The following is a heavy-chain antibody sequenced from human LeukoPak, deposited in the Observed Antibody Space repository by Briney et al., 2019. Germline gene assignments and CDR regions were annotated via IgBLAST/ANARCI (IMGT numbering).Heavy chain of an antibody. CDR2: INSDGSST. V-gene: IGHV3-74*01. Sequence: PGGSLRLSCAASGFTFSSYWMHWVRQAPGKGLEWVSRINSDGSSTSYADSVKGRFTISRDNAKNTLYLQMNSLRAEDTAVYYCARDSIVGATPFDYWGQGTLVTVSS. CDR1: GFTFSSYW. J-gene: IGHJ4*02. CDR3: ARDSIVGATPFDY. D-gene: IGHD1-26*01.